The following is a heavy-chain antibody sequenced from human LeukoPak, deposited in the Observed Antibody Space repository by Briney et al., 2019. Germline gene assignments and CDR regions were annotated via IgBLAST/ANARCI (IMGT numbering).Heavy chain of an antibody. J-gene: IGHJ6*03. Sequence: EASVKVSCKASGYTFTSYAMHWVRQAPGQRLEWMGWINAGNGNTKYSQEFQGRVTITRDTSASTAYMELSSLRSEDMAVYYCARAYSSRYYYYMDVWGKGTTVTVSS. CDR3: ARAYSSRYYYYMDV. CDR1: GYTFTSYA. D-gene: IGHD6-13*01. CDR2: INAGNGNT. V-gene: IGHV1-3*03.